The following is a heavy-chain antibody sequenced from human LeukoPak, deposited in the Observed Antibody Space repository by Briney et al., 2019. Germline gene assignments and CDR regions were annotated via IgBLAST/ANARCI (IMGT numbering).Heavy chain of an antibody. J-gene: IGHJ6*02. CDR2: TSSGGSTI. D-gene: IGHD3/OR15-3a*01. V-gene: IGHV3-48*01. CDR3: ARDDLGTSHYLYGMDV. CDR1: GFTFSRCA. Sequence: HPGRSLRLSCAASGFTFSRCAMHWVRQAPGKGLEWVSYTSSGGSTIYSADSVKGRFTISRDNGKNSLSLEMNSLRAEDTAVYYCARDDLGTSHYLYGMDVWGQGTTVTVSS.